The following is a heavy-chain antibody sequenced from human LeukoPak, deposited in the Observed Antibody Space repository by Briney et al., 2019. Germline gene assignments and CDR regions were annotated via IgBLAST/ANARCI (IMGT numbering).Heavy chain of an antibody. CDR1: GGSFSGYY. J-gene: IGHJ4*02. CDR2: INHSGST. V-gene: IGHV4-34*01. Sequence: PSETLSLTCAVYGGSFSGYYWSWIRQPPGKGLEWIGEINHSGSTNYNPSLKSRVTISVDTSKNQFSLKLSSVTAADTAVYYCARGQRYSYGLDYWGQGTLVTVSS. D-gene: IGHD5-18*01. CDR3: ARGQRYSYGLDY.